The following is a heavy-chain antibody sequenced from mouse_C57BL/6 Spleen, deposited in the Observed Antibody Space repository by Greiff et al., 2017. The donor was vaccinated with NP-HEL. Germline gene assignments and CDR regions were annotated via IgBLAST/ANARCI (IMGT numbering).Heavy chain of an antibody. CDR2: IYPRDGST. V-gene: IGHV1-78*01. D-gene: IGHD1-1*01. Sequence: VKLQESDAELVKPGASVKISCKVSGYTFTDHTIHWMKQRPEQGLEWIGYIYPRDGSTKYNEKFKGKATLTADKSTSTAYMQLNSLTSEDSAVYFCSRSGYSSSPYYYAMDYWGQGTSVTVSS. CDR1: GYTFTDHT. CDR3: SRSGYSSSPYYYAMDY. J-gene: IGHJ4*01.